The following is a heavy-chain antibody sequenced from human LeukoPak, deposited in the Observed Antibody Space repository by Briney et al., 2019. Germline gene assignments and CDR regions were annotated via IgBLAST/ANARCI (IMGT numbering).Heavy chain of an antibody. D-gene: IGHD6-19*01. V-gene: IGHV4-31*03. CDR3: ARDRLGKDYFDY. CDR1: GGSISSGGYY. Sequence: ASETLSLTCTVSGGSISSGGYYWSWIRQHPGKGLEWIGYLYYSGSTYYNPSLKSRVTISVDTSKNQFSLKLSSVTAADTAVYYCARDRLGKDYFDYWGQGTLVTVSS. J-gene: IGHJ4*02. CDR2: LYYSGST.